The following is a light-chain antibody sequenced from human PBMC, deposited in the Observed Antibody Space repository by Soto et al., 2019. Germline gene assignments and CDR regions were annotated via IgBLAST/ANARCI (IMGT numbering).Light chain of an antibody. V-gene: IGKV3-15*01. CDR2: GAS. CDR1: QSVSRN. J-gene: IGKJ1*01. Sequence: EIVMPQSPDTLSVSPGERATLSCRATQSVSRNLAWYQQKPGQAPRLLIDGASTRANGIPARFSGSESGTEFTLTISSLQSEDFSVYYCQQYNNWPPWTFGQGTKVDI. CDR3: QQYNNWPPWT.